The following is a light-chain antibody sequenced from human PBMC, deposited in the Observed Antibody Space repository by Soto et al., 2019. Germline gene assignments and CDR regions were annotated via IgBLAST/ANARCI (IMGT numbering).Light chain of an antibody. CDR2: GAS. Sequence: EIVLTQSPATLSSFPVDRVTLSCRASQYINRHLAWYRQKPGQAPRLLIYGASTRATGIPARFSGSGSGTEFTLTISSLQSEDFAVYYCQQYNNWLLTFGGGTKVDIK. J-gene: IGKJ4*01. V-gene: IGKV3-15*01. CDR3: QQYNNWLLT. CDR1: QYINRH.